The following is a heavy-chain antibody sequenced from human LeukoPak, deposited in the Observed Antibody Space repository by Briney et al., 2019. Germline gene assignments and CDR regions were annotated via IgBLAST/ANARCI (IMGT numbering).Heavy chain of an antibody. CDR3: ARGPRITLIRGGQWYYYMDV. V-gene: IGHV7-4-1*02. CDR1: GYTFTRYA. Sequence: ASVKVSCKASGYTFTRYAVNWVRQAPGQGLDWMGWINTNTGNPTYAQGFTGRFVFSLDTSVSTAYLQISSLKAEDTAVYYCARGPRITLIRGGQWYYYMDVWGKGTTVTISS. CDR2: INTNTGNP. D-gene: IGHD3-10*01. J-gene: IGHJ6*03.